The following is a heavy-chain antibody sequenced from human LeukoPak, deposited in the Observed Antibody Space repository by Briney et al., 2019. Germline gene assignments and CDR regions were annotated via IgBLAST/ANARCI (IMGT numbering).Heavy chain of an antibody. CDR1: GGSFSGYY. Sequence: SETLSLTCAVYGGSFSGYYWSWIRQPPGKGLEWIGEINRSGSINYNPSLKSRVTISVDTSKNQFSLKLSSVTAADTAVYYCARVQGQYYYYYGMDVWGQGTTVTVSS. CDR3: ARVQGQYYYYYGMDV. J-gene: IGHJ6*02. CDR2: INRSGSI. V-gene: IGHV4-34*01.